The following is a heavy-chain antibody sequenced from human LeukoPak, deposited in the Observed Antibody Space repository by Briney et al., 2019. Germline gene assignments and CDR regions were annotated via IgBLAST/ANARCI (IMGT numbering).Heavy chain of an antibody. CDR2: INPNSGGT. CDR1: GYTFTGYY. J-gene: IGHJ3*02. D-gene: IGHD3-22*01. V-gene: IGHV1-2*02. Sequence: ASVKVSCKASGYTFTGYYMHWVRQAPGQGLEWMGWINPNSGGTNYAQKFQGRVTMTRDMSTSTVYMELSSLRSEDTAVYYCARGLLLRDAFDIWGQGTMVTVSS. CDR3: ARGLLLRDAFDI.